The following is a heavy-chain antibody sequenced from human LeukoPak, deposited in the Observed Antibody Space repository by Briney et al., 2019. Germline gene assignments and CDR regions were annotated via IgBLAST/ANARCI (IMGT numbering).Heavy chain of an antibody. CDR1: GGSISSGDYY. Sequence: PSETLSLTCTVSGGSISSGDYYWSWIRQPPGKGLEWIGYIYYSGSTYYNPSLKSRVTISVDTSKNQFSLKLSSVTAADTAVYYCARFRYGGGDAFDIWGQGTMVTVSS. V-gene: IGHV4-30-4*08. CDR3: ARFRYGGGDAFDI. CDR2: IYYSGST. D-gene: IGHD4-23*01. J-gene: IGHJ3*02.